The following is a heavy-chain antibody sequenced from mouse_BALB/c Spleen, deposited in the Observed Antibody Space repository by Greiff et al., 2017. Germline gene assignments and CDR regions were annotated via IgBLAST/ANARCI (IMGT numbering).Heavy chain of an antibody. CDR1: GFTFTDYY. CDR3: ARDINSGTGDWFAY. V-gene: IGHV7-3*02. Sequence: DVKLVESGGGLVQPGGSLRLSCATSGFTFTDYYMSWVRQPPGKALEWLGFIRNKANGYTTEYSASVKGRFTISRDNSQSILYLQMNTLRAEDSATYYCARDINSGTGDWFAYWGQGTLVTVSA. J-gene: IGHJ3*01. D-gene: IGHD4-1*01. CDR2: IRNKANGYTT.